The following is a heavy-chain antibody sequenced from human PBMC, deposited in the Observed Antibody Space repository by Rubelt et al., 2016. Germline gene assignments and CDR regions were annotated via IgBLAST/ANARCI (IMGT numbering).Heavy chain of an antibody. Sequence: QVQLQESGPGLVKPSETLSLTCTVSGGSISSYYWSWIRQPPGKGLEWIGYIYYSGSTNYNPSLKSRVTISVDTSKNQFSLKRSSGSAADTAVDYCARRRFGELLNYYYYYMDVWGKGTTVTVSS. CDR1: GGSISSYY. D-gene: IGHD3-10*01. CDR3: ARRRFGELLNYYYYYMDV. CDR2: IYYSGST. J-gene: IGHJ6*03. V-gene: IGHV4-59*12.